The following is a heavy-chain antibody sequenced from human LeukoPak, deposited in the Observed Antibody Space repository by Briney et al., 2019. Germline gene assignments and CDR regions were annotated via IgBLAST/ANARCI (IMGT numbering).Heavy chain of an antibody. CDR3: ARADDSSSGYFDY. CDR1: GFTFDDYG. V-gene: IGHV3-20*04. Sequence: GGSLRLSCAASGFTFDDYGMSWVRQAPGKRLEWVSGINFNGGITGYADSVKGRFTISRDNAKNSLYLQMNSLRAEDTAVYYCARADDSSSGYFDYWGQGTLVTVSS. D-gene: IGHD6-6*01. CDR2: INFNGGIT. J-gene: IGHJ4*02.